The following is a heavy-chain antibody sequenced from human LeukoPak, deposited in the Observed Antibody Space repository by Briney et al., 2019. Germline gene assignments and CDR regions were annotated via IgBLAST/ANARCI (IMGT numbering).Heavy chain of an antibody. Sequence: GESLKISCKGSGYSFTSYWICWVRQLPAKGVELMSIIYPGDSAPRYSPSFQGQVTISADKSISTAYLQWSSLKASDTAMYYCARRRELAYYYYMDVWGKGTTVTVSS. CDR3: ARRRELAYYYYMDV. CDR2: IYPGDSAP. D-gene: IGHD1-26*01. V-gene: IGHV5-51*01. J-gene: IGHJ6*03. CDR1: GYSFTSYW.